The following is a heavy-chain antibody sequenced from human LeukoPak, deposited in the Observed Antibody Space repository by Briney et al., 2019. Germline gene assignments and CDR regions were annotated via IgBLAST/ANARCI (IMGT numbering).Heavy chain of an antibody. D-gene: IGHD3-22*01. V-gene: IGHV1-2*06. CDR1: GYTFTGYY. Sequence: VASVKVSCKASGYTFTGYYMHLVRQAPGQGLEWMGRINPNSGGTNYAQKFQGRVTMTRDTSISTAYMELSRLRSDDTAVYYCARGLNSGYYYFDYWGQGTLVTVSS. CDR3: ARGLNSGYYYFDY. J-gene: IGHJ4*02. CDR2: INPNSGGT.